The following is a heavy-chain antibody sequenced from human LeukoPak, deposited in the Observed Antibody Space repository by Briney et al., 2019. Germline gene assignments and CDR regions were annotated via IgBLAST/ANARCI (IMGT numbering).Heavy chain of an antibody. CDR2: ISATGGST. CDR1: GFSFATYA. D-gene: IGHD5-12*01. V-gene: IGHV3-23*01. J-gene: IGHJ5*02. Sequence: PGGSLRLSCAASGFSFATYAMSWVRQAPGKGLEWVSSISATGGSTYYADSVEGRFTISRDNSKNTLYLQMTSLRAEDTAVYYCANNSGFDSGYWFDPWGQGTLVTVSS. CDR3: ANNSGFDSGYWFDP.